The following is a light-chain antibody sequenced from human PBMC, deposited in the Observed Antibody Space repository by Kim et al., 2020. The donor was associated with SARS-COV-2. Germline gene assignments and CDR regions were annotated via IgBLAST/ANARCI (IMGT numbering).Light chain of an antibody. CDR3: LLHYEDPLHWI. CDR2: STN. V-gene: IGLV7-43*01. Sequence: QTVVTQEPSLTVSPGGTVTLTCASSIEAVTSGYSPNWFQQKPGQAPRALIYSTNNRHSWTPSRFSGSLLGGKAALTLSDVQPEDEAEYYCLLHYEDPLHWIFGGGTQLTVL. CDR1: IEAVTSGYS. J-gene: IGLJ2*01.